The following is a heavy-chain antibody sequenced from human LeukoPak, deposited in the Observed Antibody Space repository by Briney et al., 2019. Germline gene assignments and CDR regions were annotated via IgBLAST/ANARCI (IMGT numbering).Heavy chain of an antibody. CDR3: ARDGNDRGLRTWNFGQYYYMDV. Sequence: ASVKVSCKASGGTFSSYAISWVRQAPGQGLEWMGGIIPIFGTANYAQKFQGRVTITTDESTSTAYMELSSLRSEDTAVYYCARDGNDRGLRTWNFGQYYYMDVWGKGTTVTVSS. CDR2: IIPIFGTA. J-gene: IGHJ6*03. D-gene: IGHD1-7*01. CDR1: GGTFSSYA. V-gene: IGHV1-69*05.